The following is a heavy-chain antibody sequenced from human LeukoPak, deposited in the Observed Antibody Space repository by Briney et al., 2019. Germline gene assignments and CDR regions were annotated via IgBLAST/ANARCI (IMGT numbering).Heavy chain of an antibody. Sequence: ASVKVSCKASGYTFTGYYMHWVRQAPGQGLEWMGWINPNSGGTNYAQKFQGRVTMTRDTSISTAYMELSRLRSDDTAVYYCARGPRNSNYYDSSGYPLDFDYWGQGTLVTVSS. D-gene: IGHD3-22*01. J-gene: IGHJ4*02. CDR1: GYTFTGYY. CDR3: ARGPRNSNYYDSSGYPLDFDY. CDR2: INPNSGGT. V-gene: IGHV1-2*02.